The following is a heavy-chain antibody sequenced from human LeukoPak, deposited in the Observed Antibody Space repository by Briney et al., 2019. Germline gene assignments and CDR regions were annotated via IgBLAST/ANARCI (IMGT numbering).Heavy chain of an antibody. J-gene: IGHJ4*02. D-gene: IGHD2-2*01. CDR1: GFTFSSYS. Sequence: KPGGSLRLSCAASGFTFSSYSMNWVRQAPGKGLEWVSSISSSSSYIYYADSVKGRFTISRDNAKNSLYLQMNSLRAEDTAVYYCAREARGSSTSCYFDYWGQGTLVTVSS. CDR2: ISSSSSYI. V-gene: IGHV3-21*01. CDR3: AREARGSSTSCYFDY.